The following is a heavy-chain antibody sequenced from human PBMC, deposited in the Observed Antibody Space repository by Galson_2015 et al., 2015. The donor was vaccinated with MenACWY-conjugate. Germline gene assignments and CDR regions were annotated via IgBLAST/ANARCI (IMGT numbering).Heavy chain of an antibody. CDR1: GFTFDDYG. J-gene: IGHJ4*02. CDR2: INWNGGST. CDR3: ASGSNMVRGNRGDDY. V-gene: IGHV3-20*04. Sequence: SLRLSCAASGFTFDDYGMSWVRQAPGKGLEWVSGINWNGGSTGYADSVKGRFTISRDNAKTSLYLQMNSLRAEDTALYYCASGSNMVRGNRGDDYWGQGTLVTVSS. D-gene: IGHD4/OR15-4a*01.